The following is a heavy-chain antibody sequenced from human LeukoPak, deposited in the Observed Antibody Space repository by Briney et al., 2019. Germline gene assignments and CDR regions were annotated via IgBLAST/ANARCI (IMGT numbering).Heavy chain of an antibody. CDR3: AREYYYDSSGYYWE. J-gene: IGHJ4*02. CDR2: IYTSGST. V-gene: IGHV4-4*07. Sequence: SETLSLTCTVSGGSISSYYWSWIRQPAGKGLEWIGRIYTSGSTNYNPSLKSRVTMSVDTSKNQFSLKLSSVTAPDTAVYYCAREYYYDSSGYYWEWGQGTLVTVSS. CDR1: GGSISSYY. D-gene: IGHD3-22*01.